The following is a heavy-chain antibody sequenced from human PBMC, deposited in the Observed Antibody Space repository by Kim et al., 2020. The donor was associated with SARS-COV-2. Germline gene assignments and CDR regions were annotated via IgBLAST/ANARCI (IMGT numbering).Heavy chain of an antibody. V-gene: IGHV3-7*01. D-gene: IGHD5-12*01. J-gene: IGHJ5*02. CDR3: ARLGIVAPNWFDP. Sequence: YVDSVKGRFTISRDNAKNSLYLQMSSLRAEDTAVYYCARLGIVAPNWFDPWGQGTLVTVSS.